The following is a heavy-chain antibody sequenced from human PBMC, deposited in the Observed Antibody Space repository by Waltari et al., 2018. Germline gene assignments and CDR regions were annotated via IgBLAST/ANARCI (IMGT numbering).Heavy chain of an antibody. CDR1: GYTFTGYY. V-gene: IGHV1-2*02. D-gene: IGHD2-2*01. Sequence: QVQLVQSGAEVKKPGASVKVSCKASGYTFTGYYMHWVRQAPGQGLEWMGWINANSGGTNYAQKFQGRVTITADESTSTAYMELSSLRSEDTAVYYCARWFDCSSTSCYRAALAYWGQGTLVTVSS. CDR3: ARWFDCSSTSCYRAALAY. J-gene: IGHJ4*02. CDR2: INANSGGT.